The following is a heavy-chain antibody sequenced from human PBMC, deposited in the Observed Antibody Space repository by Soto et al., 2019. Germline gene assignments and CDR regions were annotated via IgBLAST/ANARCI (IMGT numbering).Heavy chain of an antibody. CDR2: VSYTGST. Sequence: PSETLSLTCTVSGGSISSYYWSWIRQPPGKGLEWIGYVSYTGSTKYNPSLKSRVTISVDTSKSQFSLKLSSVTAADTAVYYCARHPHCSNTSCYLFDYWGQGTPVTVSS. V-gene: IGHV4-59*08. CDR3: ARHPHCSNTSCYLFDY. D-gene: IGHD2-2*01. J-gene: IGHJ4*02. CDR1: GGSISSYY.